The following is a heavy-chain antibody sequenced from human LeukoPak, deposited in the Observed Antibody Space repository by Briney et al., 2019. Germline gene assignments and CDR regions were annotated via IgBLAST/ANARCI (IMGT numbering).Heavy chain of an antibody. Sequence: PGGSLRLSCAASGFTFSSYAMHWVRQAPGKGLEWVAVISYDGSNKYYADSVKGRFTISRDNFKNTLYLQMNSLRAEDTAVYYCARTRPGTSLFGYWGQGTLVTVSS. CDR3: ARTRPGTSLFGY. CDR1: GFTFSSYA. CDR2: ISYDGSNK. D-gene: IGHD4-23*01. J-gene: IGHJ4*02. V-gene: IGHV3-30-3*01.